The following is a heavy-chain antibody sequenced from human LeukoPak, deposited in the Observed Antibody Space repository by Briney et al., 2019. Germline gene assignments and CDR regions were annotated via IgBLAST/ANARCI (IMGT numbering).Heavy chain of an antibody. V-gene: IGHV3-48*01. D-gene: IGHD3-3*01. CDR1: GFTFSSYS. Sequence: GGSLRLSCAASGFTFSSYSMNWVRQAPGKGLEWVSYISSSSSTIFYADSVKGRFTISRDNGKNSLYLQMNSLRAEDTAVYYCARAATKSRTIFGVAYFDYWGQGTLVTVSS. CDR3: ARAATKSRTIFGVAYFDY. J-gene: IGHJ4*02. CDR2: ISSSSSTI.